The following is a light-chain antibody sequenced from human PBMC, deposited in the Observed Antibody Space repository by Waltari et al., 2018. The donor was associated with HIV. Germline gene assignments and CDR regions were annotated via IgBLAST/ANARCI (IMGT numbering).Light chain of an antibody. CDR2: LAS. J-gene: IGKJ1*01. CDR3: MQTLQSPWT. V-gene: IGKV2-28*01. Sequence: DIVMTQSPLSLSVTPGEPATIYCTSSQSLLRVTGYNALDWYLQQPGQSPRPLLYLASTRASGVPDRFSGSGSGTDFTLKISRVEAEDVGLYYCMQTLQSPWTFGQGTNVEIK. CDR1: QSLLRVTGYNA.